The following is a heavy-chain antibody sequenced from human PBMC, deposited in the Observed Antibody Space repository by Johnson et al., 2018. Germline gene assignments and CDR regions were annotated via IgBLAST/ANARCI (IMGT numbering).Heavy chain of an antibody. D-gene: IGHD3-9*01. CDR3: ASGRGLYYDTDYYMDV. V-gene: IGHV4-59*12. CDR1: GGSISSYY. Sequence: QVQLQESGPGLVKPSETLSLTCTVSGGSISSYYWSWIRQPPGKGLEWIGYIYYSGSPNYNPSPKSRVTIPRDNAKNSLYLKMNSLRAEDTAVYYCASGRGLYYDTDYYMDVWGKGTRVTVSS. J-gene: IGHJ6*03. CDR2: IYYSGSP.